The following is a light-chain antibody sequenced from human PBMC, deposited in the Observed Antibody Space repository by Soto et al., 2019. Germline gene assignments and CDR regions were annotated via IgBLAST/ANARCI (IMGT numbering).Light chain of an antibody. V-gene: IGKV1-27*01. CDR1: QGISND. J-gene: IGKJ1*01. CDR2: GAS. Sequence: DIQMTQSPSSLSASVGDRVTITCRASQGISNDLAWYQQKPGKVPELLIYGASTLQPGVPSRFTGSGSGTDFALTISSLQPEDVASYYCQNYNSAPRTFGQGTKVEL. CDR3: QNYNSAPRT.